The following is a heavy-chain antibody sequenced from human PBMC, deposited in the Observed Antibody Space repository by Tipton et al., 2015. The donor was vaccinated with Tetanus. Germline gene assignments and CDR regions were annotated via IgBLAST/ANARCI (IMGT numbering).Heavy chain of an antibody. V-gene: IGHV5-51*01. CDR1: GYKFGIYW. CDR2: IYPGDSDT. CDR3: ARRLGPLTGDQIWHFDL. Sequence: VQLVQSGAEVKKSGESLKISCSGSGYKFGIYWIAWMRQMPGKGLEWLGIIYPGDSDTRYSPSFEGRVSISVDRFITTAYLQWRSLKASETATYYCARRLGPLTGDQIWHFDLWGRGTPVTVSS. J-gene: IGHJ2*01. D-gene: IGHD7-27*01.